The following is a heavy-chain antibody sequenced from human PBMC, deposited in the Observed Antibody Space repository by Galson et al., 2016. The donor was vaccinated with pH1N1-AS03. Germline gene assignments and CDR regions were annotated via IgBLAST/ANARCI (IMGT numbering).Heavy chain of an antibody. Sequence: SVKVSCKASGYTFTDYDIAWVRQVAGQGLEWMGWMNLGTAETVYAQRFQGRLSMATDTAVNTAYMELSGLRFDDTAVYYCARVSRDGFNWNFFGFSDYWGQGTLVTVS. CDR2: MNLGTAET. J-gene: IGHJ4*02. D-gene: IGHD1-7*01. CDR1: GYTFTDYD. V-gene: IGHV1-8*01. CDR3: ARVSRDGFNWNFFGFSDY.